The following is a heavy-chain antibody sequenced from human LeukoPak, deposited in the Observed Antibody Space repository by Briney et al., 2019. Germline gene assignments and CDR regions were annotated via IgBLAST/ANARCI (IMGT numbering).Heavy chain of an antibody. Sequence: GGSLRLSCAASGFTFSSYSMNWVRQAPGKGLEWVSAISGSGGSTYYADSVKGRFTISRDNSKNTLYLQMNSLRAEDTAVYYCAKAGWDSPRDTLSFDYWGQGTLVTVSS. D-gene: IGHD3-22*01. CDR2: ISGSGGST. CDR1: GFTFSSYS. J-gene: IGHJ4*02. V-gene: IGHV3-23*01. CDR3: AKAGWDSPRDTLSFDY.